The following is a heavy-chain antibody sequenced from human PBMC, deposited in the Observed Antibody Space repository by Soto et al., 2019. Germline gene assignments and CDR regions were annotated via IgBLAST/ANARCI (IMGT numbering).Heavy chain of an antibody. CDR2: ISSSSSTI. V-gene: IGHV3-48*02. CDR3: AREIMITFGGVIAPAYVMDG. D-gene: IGHD3-16*02. J-gene: IGHJ6*02. CDR1: GFTFSNDA. Sequence: GGSLRLSCAASGFTFSNDALNWGRHAPGKGQGWVSYISSSSSTIYYADSVKGRFTISRDNAKNSLYLQMNSLRDEDTAVYYCAREIMITFGGVIAPAYVMDGWGQGTTVTGSS.